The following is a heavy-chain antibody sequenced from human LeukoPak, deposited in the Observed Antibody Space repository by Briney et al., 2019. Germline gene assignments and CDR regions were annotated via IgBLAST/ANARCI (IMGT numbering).Heavy chain of an antibody. CDR3: ARGLSGSGWYIERFDP. J-gene: IGHJ5*02. CDR2: IYYSGST. D-gene: IGHD6-19*01. Sequence: SETLSLTCTVSGGSISSYYWSWIRQPPGKGLEWIGYIYYSGSTNYNPSLKSRVTISVDTSKNQFSLKLSSVTAADTAVYYCARGLSGSGWYIERFDPWGQGTLVTVSS. CDR1: GGSISSYY. V-gene: IGHV4-59*01.